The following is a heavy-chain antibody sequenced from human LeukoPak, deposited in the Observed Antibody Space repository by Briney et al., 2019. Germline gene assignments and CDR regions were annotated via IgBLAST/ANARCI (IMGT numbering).Heavy chain of an antibody. J-gene: IGHJ5*02. CDR1: GFTFSSYG. CDR2: IRYDGSNK. Sequence: GGSLRLSCAASGFTFSSYGMHWVRQAPGKGLEWVAFIRYDGSNKYYADSVKGRFTISRDNSKNTLYLQMNSLRAEDTAVYYCAKDQSGSYYYWFDPWGQGTLVTVSS. D-gene: IGHD1-26*01. V-gene: IGHV3-30*02. CDR3: AKDQSGSYYYWFDP.